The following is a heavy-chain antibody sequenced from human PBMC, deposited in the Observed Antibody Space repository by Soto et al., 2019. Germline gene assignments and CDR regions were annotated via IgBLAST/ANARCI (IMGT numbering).Heavy chain of an antibody. Sequence: PGGSLRLSCAASGFTFGDYYMSWIRQAPGKGLEWVSYIVSSSAYTNYADSVKSRFTISRDNAKNSLYLEMNSLRAEDTAVYYCARLRASSWYMGGYLDYWGQGTLVTVSS. CDR1: GFTFGDYY. CDR2: IVSSSAYT. J-gene: IGHJ4*02. D-gene: IGHD6-13*01. V-gene: IGHV3-11*06. CDR3: ARLRASSWYMGGYLDY.